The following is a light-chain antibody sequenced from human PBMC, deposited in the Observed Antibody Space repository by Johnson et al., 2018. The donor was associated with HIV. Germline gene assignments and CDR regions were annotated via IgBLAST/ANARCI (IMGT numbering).Light chain of an antibody. V-gene: IGLV1-51*01. CDR1: SSNIGNNY. CDR3: GTWDSSLRADV. J-gene: IGLJ1*01. CDR2: DNN. Sequence: QSMLTQPPSVSAAPGQKVTISCSGSSSNIGNNYVSWYQQLPGTVPKLLIYDNNKRPSGIPDRFSGPKSGTSATLGIPGLPPGDEADYYCGTWDSSLRADVFGTGTKVTVL.